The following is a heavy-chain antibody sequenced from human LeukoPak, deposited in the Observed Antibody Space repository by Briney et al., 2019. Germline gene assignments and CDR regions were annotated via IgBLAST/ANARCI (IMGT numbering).Heavy chain of an antibody. J-gene: IGHJ5*02. D-gene: IGHD1-26*01. CDR2: IIPIFGTA. CDR3: ARARGTTSRFDP. V-gene: IGHV1-69*06. Sequence: ASVKVSCKASGGTFSSYAISWVRQAPGQGLEWMGGIIPIFGTANYAQKFQGRVTITADKSTSTAYMELSSLRSEDTAVYYCARARGTTSRFDPWGQGTLVTVSS. CDR1: GGTFSSYA.